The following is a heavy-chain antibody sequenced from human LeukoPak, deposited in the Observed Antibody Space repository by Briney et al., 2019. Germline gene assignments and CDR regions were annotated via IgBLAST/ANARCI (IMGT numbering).Heavy chain of an antibody. D-gene: IGHD7-27*01. J-gene: IGHJ4*02. CDR1: GYSFTSYW. CDR3: ARQTAMSRSGDY. CDR2: IDPSDSDT. V-gene: IGHV5-51*01. Sequence: KPRESLKISCKASGYSFTSYWIGWVRQMPEKGLEWMGIIDPSDSDTRYTPSFQGQVTISADKSLTTAYLQWNSLKASDTAMYYCARQTAMSRSGDYWGQGTLVTVSS.